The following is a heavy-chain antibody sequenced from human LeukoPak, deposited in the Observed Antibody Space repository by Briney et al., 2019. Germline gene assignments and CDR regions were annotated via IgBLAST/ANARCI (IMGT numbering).Heavy chain of an antibody. Sequence: SDKVSCQASRYTFNDYYMHWVRQAPGHGLEWMGWINPNSCDTNHEQKLQGRVTMTRDTSISTVYIELGRLRSDDTAVYYCRRTRYCGYDRALDYWGQGTLDTVSS. V-gene: IGHV1-2*02. D-gene: IGHD5-12*01. CDR2: INPNSCDT. CDR1: RYTFNDYY. J-gene: IGHJ4*02. CDR3: RRTRYCGYDRALDY.